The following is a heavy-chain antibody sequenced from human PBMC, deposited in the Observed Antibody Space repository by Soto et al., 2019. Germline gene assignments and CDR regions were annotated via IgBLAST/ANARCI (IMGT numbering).Heavy chain of an antibody. CDR1: GFTFSSYG. V-gene: IGHV3-33*01. J-gene: IGHJ5*02. CDR2: IWYDGSNK. Sequence: GGSLRLSCAASGFTFSSYGMHWVRQAPGKGLEWVAVIWYDGSNKYYADSVKGRFTISRDNSKNTLYLQMNSLRAEDTAVYYCARESFYYYGSGSYLFRWFDPWGQGTLVTVSS. CDR3: ARESFYYYGSGSYLFRWFDP. D-gene: IGHD3-10*01.